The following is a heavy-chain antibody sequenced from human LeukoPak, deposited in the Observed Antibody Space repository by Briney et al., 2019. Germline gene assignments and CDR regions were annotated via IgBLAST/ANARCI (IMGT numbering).Heavy chain of an antibody. V-gene: IGHV4-4*02. D-gene: IGHD6-19*01. CDR3: AGLEGRYSTDWFYFFDY. CDR1: GGSISSLNL. J-gene: IGHJ4*02. CDR2: MYLGGTT. Sequence: SETLSLTCIVSGGSISSLNLWSWLRQPPGKGLEWIGEMYLGGTTNFNPSLKSRVTILIVKSKNQLSLQLTSVTAADTAVYYCAGLEGRYSTDWFYFFDYWGQGALVTVSS.